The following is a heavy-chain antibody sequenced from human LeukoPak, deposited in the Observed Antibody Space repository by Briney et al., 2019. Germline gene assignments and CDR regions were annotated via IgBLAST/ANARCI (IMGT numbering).Heavy chain of an antibody. CDR2: IWYDGSNK. D-gene: IGHD4-23*01. CDR3: AKDTAVYDYMDV. Sequence: GGSLRLSCAASGFTFSSYGMHWVRQAPGKGLEWVAVIWYDGSNKYYADSVKGRFTISRDNSKNTLYLQMNSLKAEDTAVYYCAKDTAVYDYMDVWGKGTTVTVSS. CDR1: GFTFSSYG. V-gene: IGHV3-33*06. J-gene: IGHJ6*03.